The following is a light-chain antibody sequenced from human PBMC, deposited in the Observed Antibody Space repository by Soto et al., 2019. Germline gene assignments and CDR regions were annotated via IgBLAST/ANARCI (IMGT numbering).Light chain of an antibody. J-gene: IGKJ5*01. CDR1: QSVSSSS. V-gene: IGKV3-20*01. CDR3: QQYGSSPIT. CDR2: AAS. Sequence: EIVLMQSPGTLSLSPGERATLSCRASQSVSSSSLAWYQQEPGQAPRLLIYAASTRATGVPDRFSGSGSGTDFTLTISRLEPEDLAVYYCQQYGSSPITFGQGTRLEIK.